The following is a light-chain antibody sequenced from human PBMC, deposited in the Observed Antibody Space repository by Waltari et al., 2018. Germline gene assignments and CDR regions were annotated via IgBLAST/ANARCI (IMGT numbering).Light chain of an antibody. CDR2: GAS. V-gene: IGKV3-20*01. J-gene: IGKJ2*01. Sequence: EIVLTQSPDTLSLSLGERATLYCRAGQSVSNNYLAWYQHKPGQAPRLLIYGASTRATGIPGRFTGSGSGTEFTLTITRLEAEDFAVYFCQQYGRSPRTFGQGTKLEIK. CDR1: QSVSNNY. CDR3: QQYGRSPRT.